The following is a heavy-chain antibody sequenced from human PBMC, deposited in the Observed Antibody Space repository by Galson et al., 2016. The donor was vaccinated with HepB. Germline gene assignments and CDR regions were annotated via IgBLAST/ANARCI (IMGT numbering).Heavy chain of an antibody. V-gene: IGHV5-51*01. CDR3: ARHSITIFGMVTDAFDI. Sequence: QSGAEVKKPGESLTISCKGSGYSLTTYYIGWVRQMPGKGLEWVGIIYPGDSDIRYSPSFQGQVTISADKSISTAYLQWSSLKATDTAMYYCARHSITIFGMVTDAFDIWGQGTMVTVSS. CDR2: IYPGDSDI. J-gene: IGHJ3*02. D-gene: IGHD3-3*01. CDR1: GYSLTTYY.